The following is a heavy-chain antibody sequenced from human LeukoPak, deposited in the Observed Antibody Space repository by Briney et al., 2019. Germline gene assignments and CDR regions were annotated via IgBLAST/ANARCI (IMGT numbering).Heavy chain of an antibody. CDR1: DYSISSGYY. CDR3: ARARDGYNSAYFDY. CDR2: IYHSGGT. V-gene: IGHV4-38-2*02. D-gene: IGHD5-24*01. J-gene: IGHJ4*02. Sequence: SETLSLTCTVSDYSISSGYYWGWIRPPPGKGLEWIGSIYHSGGTDYNPSLKSRVTISVDTSKNQFSLKLSSVTAADTAVYYCARARDGYNSAYFDYWGQGTLVTVSS.